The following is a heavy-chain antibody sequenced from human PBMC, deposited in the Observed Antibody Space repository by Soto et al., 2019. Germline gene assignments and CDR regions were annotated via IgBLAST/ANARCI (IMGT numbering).Heavy chain of an antibody. Sequence: SETLSLTCAVYGGSFSGYYWSWIRQPPGKGLEWIGEINHSGSTNYNPSLKSRVTISVDTSKNQFSLKLSSVTAADTAVYYCARAKSNLLRSYYFDYWGQGALVTVSS. V-gene: IGHV4-34*01. J-gene: IGHJ4*02. CDR1: GGSFSGYY. CDR2: INHSGST. CDR3: ARAKSNLLRSYYFDY. D-gene: IGHD4-17*01.